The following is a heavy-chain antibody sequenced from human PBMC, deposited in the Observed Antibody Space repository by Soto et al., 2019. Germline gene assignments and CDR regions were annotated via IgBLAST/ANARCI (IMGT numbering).Heavy chain of an antibody. V-gene: IGHV1-58*01. CDR1: GFTFTSSA. CDR3: AAEVTRGQQLVLDY. Sequence: SVKVSCKASGFTFTSSAVQWVRQARGQRLEWIGWIVVGSGNTNYAQKFQERVTITRDMSTSTAYMELSSLRSEDTAVYYCAAEVTRGQQLVLDYWGQGTLVTGSS. CDR2: IVVGSGNT. J-gene: IGHJ4*02. D-gene: IGHD6-13*01.